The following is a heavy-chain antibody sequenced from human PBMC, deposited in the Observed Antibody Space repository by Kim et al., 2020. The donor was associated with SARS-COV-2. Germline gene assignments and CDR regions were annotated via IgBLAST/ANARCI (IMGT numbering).Heavy chain of an antibody. CDR3: ARNVDTAMVPTPYYFDY. Sequence: GGSLRLSCAASGFTFSSYSMNWVRQAPGKGLEWVSSISSSSSSYIYYADSVKGRFTISRDNAKNSLYLQMNSLRAEDTAVYYCARNVDTAMVPTPYYFDYWGQGTLVTVSS. CDR2: ISSSSSSYI. CDR1: GFTFSSYS. V-gene: IGHV3-21*01. J-gene: IGHJ4*02. D-gene: IGHD5-18*01.